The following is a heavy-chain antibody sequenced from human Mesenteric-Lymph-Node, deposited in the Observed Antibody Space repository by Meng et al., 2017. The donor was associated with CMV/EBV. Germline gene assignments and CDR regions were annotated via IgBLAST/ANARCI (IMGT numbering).Heavy chain of an antibody. Sequence: QVQLVQSRAEVGKPGASVMVSCKASGYTFTDFYIHWVRQAPGQGLEWMGRINPNSGVSNSAQYFQGRITMTRDTSISTAYMELGRLTSDDAAVYYSARDNVNPEGFDPWGQGTLVTVSS. CDR3: ARDNVNPEGFDP. CDR2: INPNSGVS. J-gene: IGHJ5*02. V-gene: IGHV1-2*06. D-gene: IGHD2/OR15-2a*01. CDR1: GYTFTDFY.